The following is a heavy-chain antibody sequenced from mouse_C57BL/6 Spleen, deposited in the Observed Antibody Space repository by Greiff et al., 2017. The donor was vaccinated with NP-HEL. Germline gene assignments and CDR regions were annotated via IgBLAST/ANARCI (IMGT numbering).Heavy chain of an antibody. D-gene: IGHD3-2*02. Sequence: QVQLQQPGAELVKPGASVKMSCKASGYTFTSYWITWVKQRPGQGLEWIGDIYPGSGSTNYNEKFKSKATLTVDTSSSTAYMQLSSLTSEDSAVYDCARSEGAAQATCAMDYWGQGTSVTVSS. V-gene: IGHV1-55*01. CDR1: GYTFTSYW. CDR2: IYPGSGST. CDR3: ARSEGAAQATCAMDY. J-gene: IGHJ4*01.